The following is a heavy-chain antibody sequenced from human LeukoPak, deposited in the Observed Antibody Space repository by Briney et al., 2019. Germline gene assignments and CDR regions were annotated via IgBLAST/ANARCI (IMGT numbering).Heavy chain of an antibody. V-gene: IGHV4-59*08. CDR1: GGSISNYF. D-gene: IGHD7-27*01. CDR2: IYSSGST. CDR3: ARRPTGDPKFDY. Sequence: PSETLSLTCSVSGGSISNYFWTWIRQPPGKGLEWIGYIYSSGSTYYNPSLKSRVTISVDTSKNRFSLKLSTVTAADTAVYYCARRPTGDPKFDYWSQGTLATVSS. J-gene: IGHJ4*02.